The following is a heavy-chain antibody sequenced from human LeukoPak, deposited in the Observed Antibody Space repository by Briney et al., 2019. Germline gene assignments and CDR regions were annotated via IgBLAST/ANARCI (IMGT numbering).Heavy chain of an antibody. Sequence: GGSLRLSCAASGFNFRKYWMQWVRQVPGKGLVWVSEVNPDGDYSGHSNSVRGRFTISRDNAKNTLYLQMTSLSAEDTAVYYCARSLGDWGQGTLVSVSS. J-gene: IGHJ4*01. CDR2: VNPDGDYS. V-gene: IGHV3-74*01. CDR3: ARSLGD. CDR1: GFNFRKYW. D-gene: IGHD3-16*01.